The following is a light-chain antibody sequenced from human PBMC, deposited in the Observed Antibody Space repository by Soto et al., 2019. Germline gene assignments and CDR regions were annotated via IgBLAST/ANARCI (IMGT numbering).Light chain of an antibody. J-gene: IGLJ1*01. CDR1: SSDFGGYNY. Sequence: QSVLTQPASVSGSPGQSITISCTGTSSDFGGYNYVSWYQQHPGKAPKLMIYDVSNRPSGVSNRFSGSKSGYTASLTISGLQAEDEADYYCSSYTSSSTLEVFGTGTKVTVL. CDR3: SSYTSSSTLEV. CDR2: DVS. V-gene: IGLV2-14*01.